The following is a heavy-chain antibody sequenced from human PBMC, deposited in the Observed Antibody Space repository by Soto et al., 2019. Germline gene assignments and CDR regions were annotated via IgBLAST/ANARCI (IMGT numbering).Heavy chain of an antibody. Sequence: QVQLQQWGAGLLKPSETLSLTCAVYGGSFSGYYWSWIRQPPGQGLEGIGESNHSGSTNYNPYLKSRVTISVDTSSNQFSLQLSSVTAADTAVYYCARFPPRGGWYPFDSWGQGNLVPVSS. CDR2: SNHSGST. CDR3: ARFPPRGGWYPFDS. J-gene: IGHJ4*02. V-gene: IGHV4-34*01. CDR1: GGSFSGYY. D-gene: IGHD6-19*01.